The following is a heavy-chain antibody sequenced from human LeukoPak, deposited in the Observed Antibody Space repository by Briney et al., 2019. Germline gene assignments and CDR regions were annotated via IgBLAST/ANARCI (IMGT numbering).Heavy chain of an antibody. CDR1: GYTFTSYG. CDR3: ARGTNDYGTWDYFDY. CDR2: ISAYNGNT. V-gene: IGHV1-18*01. J-gene: IGHJ4*02. D-gene: IGHD4-17*01. Sequence: PGASVKVSCKASGYTFTSYGISWVRQAPGQGLEWMGWISAYNGNTNYAQKLQGRVTMTTDTSTSTAYMELSSLRSEDTAVYYCARGTNDYGTWDYFDYWGQGTLVTVSS.